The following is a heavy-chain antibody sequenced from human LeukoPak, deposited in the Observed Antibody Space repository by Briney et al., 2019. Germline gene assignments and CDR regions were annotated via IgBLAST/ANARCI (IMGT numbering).Heavy chain of an antibody. CDR3: AKDHYDSSGYYYGEYYFDY. CDR1: GFTFNNFG. J-gene: IGHJ4*02. V-gene: IGHV3-30*02. D-gene: IGHD3-22*01. Sequence: GGSLRLSCAASGFTFNNFGMHWVRQASGKGLEWVTFIQYIGNNKYYADSVKGRFTISRDNSKNTLYLQMNSLRAEDTAVYYCAKDHYDSSGYYYGEYYFDYWGQGTLVTVSS. CDR2: IQYIGNNK.